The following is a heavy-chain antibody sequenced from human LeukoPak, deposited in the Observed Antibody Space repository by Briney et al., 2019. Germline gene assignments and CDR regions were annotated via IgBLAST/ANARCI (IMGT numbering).Heavy chain of an antibody. CDR3: ARYAAVRGNLVDY. J-gene: IGHJ4*02. Sequence: SETLSLTCTVSGGSISSNSYYWGWIRQPPGKGLEWIGSIYYSGSTYYNPSLKSRVTMSVDTSTNQFSLKLTSVTAADTAVYYCARYAAVRGNLVDYWGQGTLVTVSS. V-gene: IGHV4-39*01. D-gene: IGHD3-10*01. CDR2: IYYSGST. CDR1: GGSISSNSYY.